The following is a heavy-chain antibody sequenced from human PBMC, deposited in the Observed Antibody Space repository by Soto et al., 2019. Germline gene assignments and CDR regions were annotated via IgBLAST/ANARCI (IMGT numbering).Heavy chain of an antibody. V-gene: IGHV1-46*01. CDR1: GYTFTSYY. D-gene: IGHD3-22*01. CDR3: AKMAYDSSGFGAFDI. CDR2: INPSGGST. J-gene: IGHJ3*02. Sequence: ASVKVSCKASGYTFTSYYMHWVRQAPGQGLEWMGIINPSGGSTSYGQKFQGRVTMTRDTSTSTVYMELSSLRSEDTAVYYCAKMAYDSSGFGAFDIWGQGTMVTVSS.